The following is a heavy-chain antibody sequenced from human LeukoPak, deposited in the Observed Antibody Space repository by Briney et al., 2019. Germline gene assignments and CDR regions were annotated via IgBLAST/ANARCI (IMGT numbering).Heavy chain of an antibody. CDR2: IGVGGNSI. D-gene: IGHD2-21*01. Sequence: PGGSVRLSCAASGFTFSTYEFNWVRQARGKGLVWVAYIGVGGNSIYYADSVRGRFTTSRDNAQNSLYLEMNSLRVEDTALYYCARETAHCGGDCFDYWGQGTLVTVSS. CDR1: GFTFSTYE. CDR3: ARETAHCGGDCFDY. V-gene: IGHV3-48*03. J-gene: IGHJ4*02.